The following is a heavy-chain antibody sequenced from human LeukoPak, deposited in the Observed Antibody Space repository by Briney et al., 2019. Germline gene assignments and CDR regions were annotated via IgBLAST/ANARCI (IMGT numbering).Heavy chain of an antibody. Sequence: SETLSLTCSVYGGSFNDYDWSWIRQPPGKGLEWIGYIYYRGSTNYNPSLRSRVTISVDMSKNQFSLKLISVTAADTAVYYCARYNYGRLDYWGQGTLVTVSS. CDR2: IYYRGST. J-gene: IGHJ4*02. V-gene: IGHV4-59*01. CDR1: GGSFNDYD. CDR3: ARYNYGRLDY. D-gene: IGHD5-18*01.